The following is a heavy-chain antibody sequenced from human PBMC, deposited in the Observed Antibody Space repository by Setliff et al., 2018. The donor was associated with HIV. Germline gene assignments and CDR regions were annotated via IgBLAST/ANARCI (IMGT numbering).Heavy chain of an antibody. V-gene: IGHV1-69*05. CDR2: IIPISGTV. CDR1: GGTFSGYA. CDR3: ARDFGGYCSSMSCPGLFDP. J-gene: IGHJ5*02. Sequence: SVKVSCKASGGTFSGYAISWVRQAPGQGLEWMGGIIPISGTVNYAQKFWGRVTITTHESTSTAYMEPSSLRSEDTAVYYCARDFGGYCSSMSCPGLFDPWGQGTLVTVSS. D-gene: IGHD2-2*01.